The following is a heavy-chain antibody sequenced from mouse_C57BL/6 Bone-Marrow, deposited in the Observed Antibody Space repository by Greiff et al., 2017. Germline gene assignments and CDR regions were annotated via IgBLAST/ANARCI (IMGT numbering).Heavy chain of an antibody. J-gene: IGHJ3*01. CDR2: IRLKSDNYAT. V-gene: IGHV6-3*01. CDR1: GFTFSNYW. CDR3: TDDGYYFIAY. D-gene: IGHD2-3*01. Sequence: EVKLVESGGGLVQPGGSMKLSCVASGFTFSNYWMNWVRQSPEKGLEWVAQIRLKSDNYATHYAVSVKGRFTISSDDSKSSVYLQMNNLRAEDAGIYYCTDDGYYFIAYWGQGTLVTVSA.